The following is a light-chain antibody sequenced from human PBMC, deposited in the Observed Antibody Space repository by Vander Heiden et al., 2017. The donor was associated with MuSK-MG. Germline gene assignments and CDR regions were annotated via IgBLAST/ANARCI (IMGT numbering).Light chain of an antibody. V-gene: IGKV1-39*01. Sequence: IQMTHSPSSLSASVGDRVTITCRASQSVSSFLNWYQQKPGKAPNLLIYAASTLQSGVPSRFSGSGSGTDFHLTINRLQPEEFAIYYCQQSDNVPWTFGQGTKVXIK. CDR3: QQSDNVPWT. J-gene: IGKJ1*01. CDR2: AAS. CDR1: QSVSSF.